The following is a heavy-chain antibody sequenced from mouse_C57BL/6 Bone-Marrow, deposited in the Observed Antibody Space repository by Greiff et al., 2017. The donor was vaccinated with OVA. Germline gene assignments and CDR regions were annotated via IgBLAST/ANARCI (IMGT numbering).Heavy chain of an antibody. CDR3: TREEAIYYDYDGAAWFAY. D-gene: IGHD2-4*01. J-gene: IGHJ3*01. CDR1: GFTFSSYA. Sequence: VQLKESGEGLVKPGGSLKLSCAASGFTFSSYAMSWVRQTPEKRLEWVAYISSGGDYIYYADTVKGRFTISRDNARNTLYLQMSSLKSEDTAMYYCTREEAIYYDYDGAAWFAYWGQGTLVTVSA. V-gene: IGHV5-9-1*02. CDR2: ISSGGDYI.